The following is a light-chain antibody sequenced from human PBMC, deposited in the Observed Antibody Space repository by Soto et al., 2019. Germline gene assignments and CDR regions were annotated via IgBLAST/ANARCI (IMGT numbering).Light chain of an antibody. CDR2: DAS. CDR3: QQRGNWPFLT. CDR1: QDVGTF. J-gene: IGKJ4*01. Sequence: EIVLTQSPATLSLSPGDRATLSCRASQDVGTFLAWYQQKPAQAPRLLIYDASIRATGIPARFSGSGFGTDFTLTITSLEPEDFALYYCQQRGNWPFLTFGGGTKVEIK. V-gene: IGKV3-11*01.